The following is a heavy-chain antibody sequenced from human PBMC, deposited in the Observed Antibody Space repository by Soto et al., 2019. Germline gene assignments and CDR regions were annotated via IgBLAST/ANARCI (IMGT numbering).Heavy chain of an antibody. CDR2: IKEDGSAM. D-gene: IGHD3-3*01. J-gene: IGHJ4*02. CDR1: GFTFSDSW. V-gene: IGHV3-7*01. Sequence: EVQLVESGGGLVQPGGSLRLSCAVSGFTFSDSWMTWVRQAPEKGLEWVANIKEDGSAMYYVDSVKGRFTISRDNAKNSLYLQMNSLSVDDTAVYYCATDSGYFTHVHWGQGTLVTVSS. CDR3: ATDSGYFTHVH.